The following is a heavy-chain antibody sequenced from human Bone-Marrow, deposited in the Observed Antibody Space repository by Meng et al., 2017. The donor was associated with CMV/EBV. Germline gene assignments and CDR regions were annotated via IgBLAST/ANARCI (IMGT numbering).Heavy chain of an antibody. CDR1: GFTFSSCA. V-gene: IGHV3-23*03. J-gene: IGHJ4*02. CDR3: AKVSYYYDSSGYSFDY. Sequence: SGFTFSSCASRWVRQAPGKGLEWVSVIYSGGSSTYYADSVKGRFTISRDNSKNTLYLQMNSLRAEDTAVYYCAKVSYYYDSSGYSFDYWGQGTLVTVSS. CDR2: IYSGGSST. D-gene: IGHD3-22*01.